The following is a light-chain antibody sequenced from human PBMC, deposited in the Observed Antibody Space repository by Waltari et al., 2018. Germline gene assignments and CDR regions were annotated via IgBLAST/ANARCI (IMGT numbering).Light chain of an antibody. CDR2: GGF. CDR1: QGISNY. Sequence: DIQMTQSPSSLSASVGDRVRITCRASQGISNYLALYQEKPGKIPKVLIYGGFSLQSGVPSRFSGSGSGTVFTLTISSLQPEDVATYYCQNYDSVPLTFGGGTKVEMK. CDR3: QNYDSVPLT. V-gene: IGKV1-27*01. J-gene: IGKJ4*01.